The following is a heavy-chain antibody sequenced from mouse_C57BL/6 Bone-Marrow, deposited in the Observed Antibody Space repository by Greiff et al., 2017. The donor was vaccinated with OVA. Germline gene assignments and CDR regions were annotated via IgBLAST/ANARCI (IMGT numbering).Heavy chain of an antibody. Sequence: QVQLQQSGAELVRPGASVTLSCKASGYSFTDYEMHWVKQTPVHGLEWIGAIDPETGGTAYNQKFKGKAILTADKSSSTAYMELRSLTSEDSAVYYCTEGNYDYFDYWGQGTTLTVSS. D-gene: IGHD2-1*01. CDR2: IDPETGGT. V-gene: IGHV1-15*01. CDR1: GYSFTDYE. J-gene: IGHJ2*01. CDR3: TEGNYDYFDY.